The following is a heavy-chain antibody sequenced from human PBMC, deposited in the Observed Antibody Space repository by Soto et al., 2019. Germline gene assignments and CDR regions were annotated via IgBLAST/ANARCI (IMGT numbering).Heavy chain of an antibody. CDR2: IDWDDDK. V-gene: IGHV2-70*11. J-gene: IGHJ6*03. D-gene: IGHD5-12*01. CDR1: GFSLSTSGVG. Sequence: SGPTLVNPTQTLTLTCTFSGFSLSTSGVGVGWIRQPPGKALEWLARIDWDDDKHYSTSLKTRLTITKDTSKNQVVLTMTNMDPVDTATYYCARIRLLPRYDSYYYMDVWGKGTTVTVSS. CDR3: ARIRLLPRYDSYYYMDV.